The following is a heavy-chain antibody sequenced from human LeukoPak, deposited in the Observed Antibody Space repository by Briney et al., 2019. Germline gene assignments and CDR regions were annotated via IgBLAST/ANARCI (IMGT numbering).Heavy chain of an antibody. CDR1: GFTFSSYS. D-gene: IGHD2-2*01. Sequence: GGSLRPSCAASGFTFSSYSMNWVRQAPGKGLEWVSSISSSSSYIYYADSVKGRFTISRDNAKNSLYLQMNSLRAEDTAVYYCARGLCSTSCSGYYYYYGMDVWGQGTTVTASS. V-gene: IGHV3-21*01. CDR3: ARGLCSTSCSGYYYYYGMDV. J-gene: IGHJ6*02. CDR2: ISSSSSYI.